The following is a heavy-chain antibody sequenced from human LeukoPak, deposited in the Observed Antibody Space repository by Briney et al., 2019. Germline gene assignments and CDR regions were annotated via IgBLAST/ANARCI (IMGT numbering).Heavy chain of an antibody. CDR2: ISWNSGSI. CDR1: GFTFDDYA. J-gene: IGHJ4*02. V-gene: IGHV3-9*01. CDR3: AKDDCSSTSCQPHAFDI. D-gene: IGHD2-2*01. Sequence: GRSLRLSCAASGFTFDDYAMQWVRQAPGKGLEWVSGISWNSGSIGYADSVKGRFTISRDNAKNSLYLQMNSLRAEDTALYYCAKDDCSSTSCQPHAFDIWGQGTLVTVSS.